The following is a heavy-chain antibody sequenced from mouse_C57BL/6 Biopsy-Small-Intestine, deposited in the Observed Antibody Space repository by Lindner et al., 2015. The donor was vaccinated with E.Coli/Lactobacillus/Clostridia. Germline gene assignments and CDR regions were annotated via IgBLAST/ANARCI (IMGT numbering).Heavy chain of an antibody. Sequence: VQLQESGGGLVKPGGSRKLSCAASGFTFSDYGMHWVRQAPEKGLEWVAYISSGSSTIYYADTAKGRFTISRDNAKNTLFLQMTSLRSEDTAMYYCARDDYDLAWFAYWGQGTLVTVS. CDR1: GFTFSDYG. J-gene: IGHJ3*01. CDR3: ARDDYDLAWFAY. V-gene: IGHV5-17*01. D-gene: IGHD2-4*01. CDR2: ISSGSSTI.